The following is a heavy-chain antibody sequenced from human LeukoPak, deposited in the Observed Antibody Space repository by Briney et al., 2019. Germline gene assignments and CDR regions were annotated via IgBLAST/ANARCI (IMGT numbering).Heavy chain of an antibody. CDR1: GYTLTELS. J-gene: IGHJ4*02. CDR3: AVHDYSNFDY. D-gene: IGHD4-11*01. Sequence: ASVKVSCKVSGYTLTELSMHWVRQATGQGLEWMGWMNPNSGNTGYAQKFQGRVTITRNTSISTAYMELSSLRSEDTAVYYCAVHDYSNFDYWGQGTLVTVSS. CDR2: MNPNSGNT. V-gene: IGHV1-8*03.